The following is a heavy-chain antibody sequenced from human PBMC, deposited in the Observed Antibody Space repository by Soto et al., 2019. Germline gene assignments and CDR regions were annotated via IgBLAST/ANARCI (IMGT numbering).Heavy chain of an antibody. D-gene: IGHD1-1*01. Sequence: EVQLVESGGGLVQPGGSLRLSCVASGFTFNIYWMHWVRQAPGKGLEWVSRIDNDGSATTYADSVKGRFTISRDNAKITLFLQMNTLRVDDTAVYYCARDNWNSYWGQGTLVTVSS. CDR1: GFTFNIYW. CDR2: IDNDGSAT. J-gene: IGHJ4*02. CDR3: ARDNWNSY. V-gene: IGHV3-74*01.